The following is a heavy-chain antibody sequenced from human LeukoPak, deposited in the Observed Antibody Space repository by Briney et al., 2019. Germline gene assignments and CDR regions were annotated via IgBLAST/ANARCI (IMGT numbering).Heavy chain of an antibody. J-gene: IGHJ4*02. V-gene: IGHV1-2*06. CDR2: INPNSGGT. CDR1: GYTFTGYY. Sequence: ASVKVTCKASGYTFTGYYMHWVRQAPGQGLEWMGRINPNSGGTNYAQKFQGRVTITADESTTTAYMELSSLRSDDTAVYFCATRMPGSQSDNWGQGTLVTVSS. D-gene: IGHD3-10*01. CDR3: ATRMPGSQSDN.